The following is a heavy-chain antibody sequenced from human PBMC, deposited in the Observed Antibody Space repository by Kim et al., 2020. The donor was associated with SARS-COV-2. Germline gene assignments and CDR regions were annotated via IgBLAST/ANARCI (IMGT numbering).Heavy chain of an antibody. V-gene: IGHV1-69*01. D-gene: IGHD3-10*01. J-gene: IGHJ4*02. CDR3: ARDGDYYGSGTNGDY. Sequence: TFQGRVTITADESTSTAYMELSSLRSEDTAVYYCARDGDYYGSGTNGDYWGQGTLVTVSS.